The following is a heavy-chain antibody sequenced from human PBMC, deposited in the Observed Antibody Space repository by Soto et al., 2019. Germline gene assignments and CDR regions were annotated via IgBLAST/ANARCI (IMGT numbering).Heavy chain of an antibody. J-gene: IGHJ6*02. Sequence: QVQLVESGGGVVQPGRSLRLSCAASGFTFSSYAMHWVRQSPGKGLEWVAVISYDGSNKYYADSVKGRFTISRDNSKNTLYLQMNSLRAEDTAVYYCARAGYCSGGSCYSPGDYYYGMDVWGQGTTVTVSS. CDR1: GFTFSSYA. V-gene: IGHV3-30-3*01. CDR2: ISYDGSNK. D-gene: IGHD2-15*01. CDR3: ARAGYCSGGSCYSPGDYYYGMDV.